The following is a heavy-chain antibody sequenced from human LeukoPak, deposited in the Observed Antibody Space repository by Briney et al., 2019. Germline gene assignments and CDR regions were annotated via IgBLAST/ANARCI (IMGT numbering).Heavy chain of an antibody. J-gene: IGHJ4*02. CDR3: ARDRPAAGYFDY. D-gene: IGHD6-25*01. CDR2: ISSASTHI. Sequence: PGGALRLSCAASGASVFTFSAYTMNWVRQAPGKGVEGVSSISSASTHIYFADSVKGRFSISRDNAKNSLYLQMNRLRAEDTAVYYCARDRPAAGYFDYWGQGTLVTVSS. V-gene: IGHV3-21*06. CDR1: GASVFTFSAYT.